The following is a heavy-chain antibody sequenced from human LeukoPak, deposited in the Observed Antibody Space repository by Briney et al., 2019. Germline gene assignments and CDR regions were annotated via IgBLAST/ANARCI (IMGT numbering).Heavy chain of an antibody. J-gene: IGHJ6*03. CDR2: IIPIFGTA. Sequence: SVKVSCKASGGTFSSYAISWVRQAPGQGLEWMGGIIPIFGTANYAQKFQGRVTITADESTSTAYMELSSLRSEDTAVYNCARDLSRQQLFLDFYYYYMDVWGKGTTVTVSS. D-gene: IGHD6-6*01. CDR1: GGTFSSYA. CDR3: ARDLSRQQLFLDFYYYYMDV. V-gene: IGHV1-69*13.